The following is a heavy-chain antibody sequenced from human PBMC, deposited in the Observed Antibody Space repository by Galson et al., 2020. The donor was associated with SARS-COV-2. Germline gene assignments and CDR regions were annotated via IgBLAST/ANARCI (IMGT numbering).Heavy chain of an antibody. CDR2: ISSSSSTI. CDR1: GFTFSSYS. CDR3: ARDRAAYYFDY. V-gene: IGHV3-48*04. Sequence: GESLKISCAASGFTFSSYSVNWVRQAPGKGLEWVSYISSSSSTIYYADSVKGRFTISRDNAKNSLYLQINSLRAEDTAVYYCARDRAAYYFDYWGQGTLVTFSS. J-gene: IGHJ4*02.